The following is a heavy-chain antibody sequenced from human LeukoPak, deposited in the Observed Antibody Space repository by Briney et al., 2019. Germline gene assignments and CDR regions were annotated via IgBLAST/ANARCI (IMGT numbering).Heavy chain of an antibody. D-gene: IGHD3-16*01. V-gene: IGHV4-39*07. CDR3: AREGAPSYYMDV. Sequence: SETLSLTCTVSGGSVTSSTYYWGWIRQPPGKGLEWIGSIYYSGSTSYNPSLKSRLNISVDMSKNQFSLKLSSVTAADTAVYYCAREGAPSYYMDVWGKGTTVTISS. CDR2: IYYSGST. CDR1: GGSVTSSTYY. J-gene: IGHJ6*03.